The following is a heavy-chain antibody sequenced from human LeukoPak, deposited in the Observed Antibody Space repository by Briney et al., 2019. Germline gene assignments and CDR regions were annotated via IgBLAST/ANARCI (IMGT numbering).Heavy chain of an antibody. CDR1: GGTFSSYA. Sequence: GASVKVSCKASGGTFSSYAISWVRQAPGQGLEWMGGIIPIFGTANYAQKFQGGVTITTDESTSTAYMELSSLRSEDTAVYYCASRLSSAYYYMDVWGKGTTVTVSS. J-gene: IGHJ6*03. CDR3: ASRLSSAYYYMDV. V-gene: IGHV1-69*05. D-gene: IGHD2/OR15-2a*01. CDR2: IIPIFGTA.